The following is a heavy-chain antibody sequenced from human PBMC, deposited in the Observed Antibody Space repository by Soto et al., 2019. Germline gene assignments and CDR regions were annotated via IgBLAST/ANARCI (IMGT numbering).Heavy chain of an antibody. CDR1: GYAFSFG. CDR3: ATYYFGSGSYYRFDN. Sequence: ASVKVSCKASGYAFSFGFSWVRQAPGQGLEWMGWISASDGSTNSAQKFRGRISLTTDTSTNTAYLDLLSLTSDDTAVYFCATYYFGSGSYYRFDNWGQGTLVTVSS. V-gene: IGHV1-18*01. D-gene: IGHD3-10*01. J-gene: IGHJ4*02. CDR2: ISASDGST.